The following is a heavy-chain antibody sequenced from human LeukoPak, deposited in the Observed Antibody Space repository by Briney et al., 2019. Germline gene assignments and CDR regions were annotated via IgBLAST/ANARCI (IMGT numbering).Heavy chain of an antibody. D-gene: IGHD4-17*01. CDR3: ARARYGDYVADY. V-gene: IGHV3-21*01. CDR1: GFTFSSYS. Sequence: GGSLRLSCAASGFTFSSYSMNWVRQAPGKGLEWVSSISSSSSYIYYADSVKGRFTISRDNAQNSLYLQMNSLRAEDTAVYYCARARYGDYVADYWGQGTLVTVFS. CDR2: ISSSSSYI. J-gene: IGHJ4*02.